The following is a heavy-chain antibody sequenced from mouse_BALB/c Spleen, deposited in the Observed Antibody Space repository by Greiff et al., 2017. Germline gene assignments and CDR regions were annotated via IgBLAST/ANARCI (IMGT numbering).Heavy chain of an antibody. Sequence: VQRVESGAELMKPGASVKISCKATGYTFSSYWIEWVKQRPGHGLEWIGEILPGSGSTNYNEKFKGKATFTADTSSNTAYMQLSSLTSEDSAVYYCARVYYDYGDRAMDYWGQGTSVTVSS. D-gene: IGHD2-4*01. J-gene: IGHJ4*01. CDR3: ARVYYDYGDRAMDY. CDR1: GYTFSSYW. V-gene: IGHV1-9*01. CDR2: ILPGSGST.